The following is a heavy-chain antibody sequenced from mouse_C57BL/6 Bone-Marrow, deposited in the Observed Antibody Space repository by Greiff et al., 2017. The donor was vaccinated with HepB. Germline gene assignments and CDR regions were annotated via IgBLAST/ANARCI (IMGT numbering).Heavy chain of an antibody. D-gene: IGHD2-4*01. CDR2: IDPEDGET. J-gene: IGHJ4*01. CDR3: ARWDYDYDLYYAMDY. V-gene: IGHV14-2*01. Sequence: DVKLQESGAELVKPGASVKLSCTASGFNIKDYYMHWVKQRTEQGLEWIGRIDPEDGETKYAPKFQGKATITADTSSNTAYLQLSSLTSEDTAVYYCARWDYDYDLYYAMDYWGQGTSVTVSS. CDR1: GFNIKDYY.